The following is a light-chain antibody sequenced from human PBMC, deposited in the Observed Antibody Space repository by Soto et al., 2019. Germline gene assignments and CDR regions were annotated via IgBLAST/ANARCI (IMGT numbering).Light chain of an antibody. Sequence: EVVLTQSPCTLSLSPGQRATLSCRASQRVSSFSFAWYQQRPGQAPRVLIYGASDRATGMPDRFSGSGSGTEFSLTISRLEPEDSAVYYCQVYGDSVFTFGHGTKVDLK. CDR1: QRVSSFS. J-gene: IGKJ3*01. CDR2: GAS. V-gene: IGKV3-20*01. CDR3: QVYGDSVFT.